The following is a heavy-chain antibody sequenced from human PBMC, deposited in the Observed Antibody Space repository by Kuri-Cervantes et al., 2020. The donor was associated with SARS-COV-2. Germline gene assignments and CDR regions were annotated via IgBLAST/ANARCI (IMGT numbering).Heavy chain of an antibody. Sequence: SGPTLVKPTQTLTLTCTFSGFSLSTSGVGVGWIRQPPGKALEWLALIYWDDDKRYSPSLKSRLTITKDTTKNQVVLTMTNMGPVDTATYYCARKQYYDFWSGHTMSWFDPWGQGTLVTVSS. D-gene: IGHD3-3*01. CDR2: IYWDDDK. V-gene: IGHV2-5*02. J-gene: IGHJ5*02. CDR3: ARKQYYDFWSGHTMSWFDP. CDR1: GFSLSTSGVG.